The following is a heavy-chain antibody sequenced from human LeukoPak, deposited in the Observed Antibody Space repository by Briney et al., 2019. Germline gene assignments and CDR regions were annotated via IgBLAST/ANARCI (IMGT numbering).Heavy chain of an antibody. CDR2: ISYDGSNK. V-gene: IGHV3-30*18. CDR3: AKDKSLGGMNYYYYMDV. J-gene: IGHJ6*03. Sequence: GGSLRLSCAASGFTFSSYGMHWVRQAPGKGLEWVAVISYDGSNKYYADSVKGRFTISRDNSKNTLYLQMNSLRAEDTAVYYCAKDKSLGGMNYYYYMDVWGKGTTVTVSS. D-gene: IGHD1-26*01. CDR1: GFTFSSYG.